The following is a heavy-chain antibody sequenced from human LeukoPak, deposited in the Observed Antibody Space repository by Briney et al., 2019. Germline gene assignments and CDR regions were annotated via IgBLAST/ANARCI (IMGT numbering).Heavy chain of an antibody. D-gene: IGHD4-23*01. Sequence: GVSLRLSCAASGFTYSNYWMSWVRQAPGKGVQWVANINLDESERYYVDSVKGRFTISRDNAKNSLYLQMNSLRAEDTAVYYCARNSRVGFDYWGQGTLLTVSS. V-gene: IGHV3-7*03. CDR2: INLDESER. CDR3: ARNSRVGFDY. J-gene: IGHJ4*02. CDR1: GFTYSNYW.